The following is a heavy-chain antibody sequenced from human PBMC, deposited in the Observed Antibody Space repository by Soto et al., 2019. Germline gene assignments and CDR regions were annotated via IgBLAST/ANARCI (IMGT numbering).Heavy chain of an antibody. Sequence: PGGSLRLSCAASGFTFSSYAMSWVRQAPGKGLEWVSAISGSGGSTYYADSVKGRFTISRDNSKNTLYLQMNSLRAEDTAVYYCAKARVYCGGDCLYYYYGMDVWGQGTTVTVSS. J-gene: IGHJ6*02. V-gene: IGHV3-23*01. CDR3: AKARVYCGGDCLYYYYGMDV. CDR2: ISGSGGST. D-gene: IGHD2-21*02. CDR1: GFTFSSYA.